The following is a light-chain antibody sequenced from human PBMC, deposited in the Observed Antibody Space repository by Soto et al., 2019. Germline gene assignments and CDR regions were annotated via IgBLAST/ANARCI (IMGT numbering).Light chain of an antibody. CDR2: DAS. V-gene: IGKV1-6*01. J-gene: IGKJ1*01. CDR1: QGIGSD. CDR3: LQDYIYPRT. Sequence: AIQMTQSPSSLSASVGDRVTITCRASQGIGSDLTWYQQKPGIAPNLLIYDASILQTGVPSRFSGSGSGTDFTLTISSLQPEDFATYYCLQDYIYPRTFGQGTKVDIK.